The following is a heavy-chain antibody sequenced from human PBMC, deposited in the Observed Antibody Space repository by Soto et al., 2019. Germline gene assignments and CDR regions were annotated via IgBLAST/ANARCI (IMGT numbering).Heavy chain of an antibody. V-gene: IGHV4-39*01. D-gene: IGHD3-22*01. Sequence: TVSGGSISSSSYYWGWIRQPPGKGLEWIGSIYYSGSTYYNPSLKSRVTISVDTSKNQFSLKLSSVTAADTAVYYCARHYYDSSGYSDWFDPWGQGTLVTVS. CDR1: GGSISSSSYY. CDR2: IYYSGST. CDR3: ARHYYDSSGYSDWFDP. J-gene: IGHJ5*02.